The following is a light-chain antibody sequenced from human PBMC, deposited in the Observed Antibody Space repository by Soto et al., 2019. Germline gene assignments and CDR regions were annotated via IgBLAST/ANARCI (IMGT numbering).Light chain of an antibody. Sequence: EIVLTQSPGTLSLSPGERATLSCRASQSVSSSYLAWYQQKPGQAPRLLIYGASSRATGIPDRFSGSGSGNDFTLTISRLEAEDFAVYYCQQYGSPPTFGQGTKLEIK. CDR1: QSVSSSY. V-gene: IGKV3-20*01. CDR2: GAS. J-gene: IGKJ2*01. CDR3: QQYGSPPT.